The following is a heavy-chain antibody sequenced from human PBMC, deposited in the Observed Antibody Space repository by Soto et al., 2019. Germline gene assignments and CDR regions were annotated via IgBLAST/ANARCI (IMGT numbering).Heavy chain of an antibody. D-gene: IGHD3-22*01. V-gene: IGHV3-48*02. CDR2: ISSSSSTI. J-gene: IGHJ5*02. CDR1: GFTFSSYS. CDR3: ARGPDYDSSGIRLNWFDP. Sequence: EVQLVESGGGLVQPGGSLRLSCAASGFTFSSYSMNWVRQAPGKGLEWVSYISSSSSTIYYADSVKGRFTISRDNAKNSLYLQMNSLRDEDTAVYYCARGPDYDSSGIRLNWFDPWGQGTLVTVSS.